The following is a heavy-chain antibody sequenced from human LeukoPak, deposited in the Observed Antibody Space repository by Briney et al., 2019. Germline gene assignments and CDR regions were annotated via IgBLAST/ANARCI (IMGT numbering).Heavy chain of an antibody. CDR2: MNPNSGNT. D-gene: IGHD3-3*01. CDR3: ARSPTGVDYYYYYMDV. V-gene: IGHV1-8*03. CDR1: GYTFTSYD. Sequence: ASVKVSCKASGYTFTSYDINWVRQATGQGLEWMGWMNPNSGNTGYAQKFQGRVTITRNTSISTAYMELSSLRSEDTAVYYCARSPTGVDYYYYYMDVWGKGTTVTVSS. J-gene: IGHJ6*03.